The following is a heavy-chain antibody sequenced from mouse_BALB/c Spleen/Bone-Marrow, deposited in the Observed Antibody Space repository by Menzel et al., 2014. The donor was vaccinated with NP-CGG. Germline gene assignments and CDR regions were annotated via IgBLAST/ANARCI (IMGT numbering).Heavy chain of an antibody. Sequence: QVQLQQSGPKLVKPGASVRISCKASNYTFTTYYIYWVKQRPGQGLEWIGWIYPGNVNTKYNEKFKTKATLTADKSSSTAYMQLSSLTSEDSAVYFCARSRYGSYYGYWGQGTPLTVSS. CDR3: ARSRYGSYYGY. CDR1: NYTFTTYY. CDR2: IYPGNVNT. V-gene: IGHV1S56*01. J-gene: IGHJ2*01. D-gene: IGHD1-1*01.